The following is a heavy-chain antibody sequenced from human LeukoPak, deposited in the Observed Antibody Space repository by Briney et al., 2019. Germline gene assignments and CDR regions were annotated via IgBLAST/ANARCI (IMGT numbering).Heavy chain of an antibody. CDR2: INHSGST. V-gene: IGHV4-34*01. D-gene: IGHD3-3*01. Sequence: SETLSLTCAVYGGSFSGYYWSWIRQPPGKGLEWIGEINHSGSTNYNPSLKSRVTISVDTSKNQFSLKLSSVTAADTAVYYCARGHGLWSGYYLDWFDPWGQGTLVTVSS. J-gene: IGHJ5*02. CDR3: ARGHGLWSGYYLDWFDP. CDR1: GGSFSGYY.